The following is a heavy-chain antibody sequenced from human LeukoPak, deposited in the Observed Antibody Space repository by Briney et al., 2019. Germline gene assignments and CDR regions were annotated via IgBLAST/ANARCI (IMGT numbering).Heavy chain of an antibody. V-gene: IGHV3-43*02. CDR2: ISGDGGST. Sequence: RGSLRLSCAASGFTFDDYAMHWVRQAPGKGLEWVSLISGDGGSTYYADSVKGRFTISRDNSKNSLYLQMNSLRTEDTALYYCARVTSSGYPTWAFDYWGQGALVTVSS. J-gene: IGHJ4*02. CDR1: GFTFDDYA. CDR3: ARVTSSGYPTWAFDY. D-gene: IGHD3-22*01.